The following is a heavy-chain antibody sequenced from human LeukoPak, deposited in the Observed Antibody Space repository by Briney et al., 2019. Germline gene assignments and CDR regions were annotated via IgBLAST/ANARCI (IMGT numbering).Heavy chain of an antibody. CDR3: SRSGLTGMRQYPRPKNYYYSMDV. V-gene: IGHV4-34*01. D-gene: IGHD2-2*02. J-gene: IGHJ6*02. CDR1: GRSFRGYH. Sequence: SETLSLTCAVYGRSFRGYHWSWFRQPPGKGLEWIGESNYRGSTTYNPSHKSRVTISVDTSKNQLSLNLSSATAADTAVYYCSRSGLTGMRQYPRPKNYYYSMDVWSQGTTVTVSS. CDR2: SNYRGST.